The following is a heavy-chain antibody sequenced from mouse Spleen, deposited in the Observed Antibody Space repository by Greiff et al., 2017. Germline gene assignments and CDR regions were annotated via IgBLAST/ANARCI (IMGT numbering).Heavy chain of an antibody. D-gene: IGHD2-4*01. CDR3: AREEYDYDAGRFAY. CDR1: GFTFSDYY. Sequence: EVHLVESEGGLVQPGSSMKLSCTASGFTFSDYYMAWVRQVPEKGLEWVANINYDGSSTYYLDSLKSRFIISRDNAKNILYLQMSSLKSEDTATYYCAREEYDYDAGRFAYWGQGTLVTVSA. J-gene: IGHJ3*01. CDR2: INYDGSST. V-gene: IGHV5-16*01.